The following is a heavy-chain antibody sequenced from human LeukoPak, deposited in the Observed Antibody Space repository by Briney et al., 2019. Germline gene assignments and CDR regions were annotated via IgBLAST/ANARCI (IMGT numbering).Heavy chain of an antibody. D-gene: IGHD3-16*01. Sequence: GGSLRLSYAASGFAFSDAWMSWVRQAPGKGLEWVGRIKTKTDGGTAGYAARVKGRFTISRDESKNTLFLQMNSLKTEDTAVYYCTTSPYYDTAWKAFDVWGQGTMVTVSS. V-gene: IGHV3-15*01. CDR3: TTSPYYDTAWKAFDV. CDR2: IKTKTDGGTA. CDR1: GFAFSDAW. J-gene: IGHJ3*01.